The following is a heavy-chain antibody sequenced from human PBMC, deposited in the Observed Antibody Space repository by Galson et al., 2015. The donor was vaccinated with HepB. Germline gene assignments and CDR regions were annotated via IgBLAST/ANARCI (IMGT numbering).Heavy chain of an antibody. D-gene: IGHD2-2*03. J-gene: IGHJ3*02. Sequence: SLRLSCAASGFTFSSYAMSWVRQAPGKGLEWVSIISGRGDSTYYADSVKGRFTISRDNSKNTLYLQMSSLRAEDTAVYYCAKTGSGYCSSTSRPNDAFDIWGQGTMVTVSS. CDR1: GFTFSSYA. CDR2: ISGRGDST. V-gene: IGHV3-23*01. CDR3: AKTGSGYCSSTSRPNDAFDI.